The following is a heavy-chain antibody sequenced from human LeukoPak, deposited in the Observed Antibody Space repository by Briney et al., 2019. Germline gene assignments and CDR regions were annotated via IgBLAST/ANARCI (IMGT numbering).Heavy chain of an antibody. V-gene: IGHV4-59*01. CDR3: ARSRGYFDY. D-gene: IGHD6-13*01. J-gene: IGHJ4*02. CDR2: IYYSGST. CDR1: GGSISSYY. Sequence: SETLSLTCTVSGGSISSYYWSWIRQPPGKGLEWIGYIYYSGSTNYNPSLQSRVTISVDTSKNQFSLKLSSVTAADTALYYCARSRGYFDYWGRGTLVTVSS.